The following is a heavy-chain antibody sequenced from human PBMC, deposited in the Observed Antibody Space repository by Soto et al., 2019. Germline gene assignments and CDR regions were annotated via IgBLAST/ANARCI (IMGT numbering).Heavy chain of an antibody. CDR3: ARVAYDSSGPFDY. D-gene: IGHD3-22*01. V-gene: IGHV4-30-4*01. Sequence: QVQLQESGPGLVKPSQTLSLTCTVSGGSISRGDYYWSWIRQPPGQGLEWLGYIYYSGRTYYNPSLKSRVTISVDTSKNQFSLKLSSVTAADTAVYYCARVAYDSSGPFDYWGQGTLVTVSS. CDR1: GGSISRGDYY. J-gene: IGHJ4*02. CDR2: IYYSGRT.